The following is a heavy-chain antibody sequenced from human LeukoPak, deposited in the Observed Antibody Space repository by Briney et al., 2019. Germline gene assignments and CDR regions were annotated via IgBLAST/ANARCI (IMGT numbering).Heavy chain of an antibody. CDR2: ISAYNGNT. J-gene: IGHJ4*02. D-gene: IGHD1-26*01. CDR1: GYTFTTNG. CDR3: ARVLTRHHNSGSLAY. Sequence: ASVKVSCKASGYTFTTNGISWVRQAPGQGLEWMGWISAYNGNTNYAQKLQGRVTMTTDTSTSTAYMELRSLRSDDTAVYYCARVLTRHHNSGSLAYWGQGTLVTVSS. V-gene: IGHV1-18*01.